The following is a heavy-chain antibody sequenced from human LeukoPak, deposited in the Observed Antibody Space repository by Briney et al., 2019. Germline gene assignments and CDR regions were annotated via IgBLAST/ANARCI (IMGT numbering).Heavy chain of an antibody. CDR1: GYTFTGYY. D-gene: IGHD6-19*01. CDR3: ARDGEWLGGDAFDI. Sequence: ASVKVSCKGSGYTFTGYYMHWVRQAPGQGLEWMGWINPNSGGTNYAQKFQGRVTMTRDTSISTAYMELSRLRSDDTAVYYCARDGEWLGGDAFDIWGQGTMVTVSS. CDR2: INPNSGGT. J-gene: IGHJ3*02. V-gene: IGHV1-2*02.